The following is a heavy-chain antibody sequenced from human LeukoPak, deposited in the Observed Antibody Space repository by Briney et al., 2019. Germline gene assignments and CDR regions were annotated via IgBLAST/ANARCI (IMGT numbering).Heavy chain of an antibody. CDR3: ARGSQDGRYFLHN. J-gene: IGHJ4*02. V-gene: IGHV3-20*04. CDR1: GFKFDDYV. CDR2: INWNGVSK. D-gene: IGHD3-9*01. Sequence: GGSLRLSCATSGFKFDDYVMTWVRQVPGKGLEWVSGINWNGVSKGYADSVKGRFVISRDNAEKSLYLQMNSLRDEDTAFYYCARGSQDGRYFLHNWGQGTLVTVSS.